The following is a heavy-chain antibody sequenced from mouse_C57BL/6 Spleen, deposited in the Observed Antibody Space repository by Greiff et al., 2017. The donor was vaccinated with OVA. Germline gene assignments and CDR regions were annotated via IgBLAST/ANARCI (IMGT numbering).Heavy chain of an antibody. CDR2: ISYDGSN. V-gene: IGHV3-6*01. D-gene: IGHD1-1*01. Sequence: EVKLQESGPGLVKPSQSLSLTCSVTGYSITSGYYWNWIRQFPGNKLEWMGYISYDGSNNYNPSLKNRISITRDTSKNQFFLKLNSVTTEDTATYYCGYGSGFAYWGQGTLVTVSA. CDR1: GYSITSGYY. CDR3: GYGSGFAY. J-gene: IGHJ3*01.